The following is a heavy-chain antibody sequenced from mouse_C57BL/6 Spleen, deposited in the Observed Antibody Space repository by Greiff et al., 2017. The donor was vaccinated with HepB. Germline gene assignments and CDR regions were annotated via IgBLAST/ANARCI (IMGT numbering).Heavy chain of an antibody. V-gene: IGHV1-82*01. CDR2: IYPGDGDT. D-gene: IGHD1-1*01. Sequence: VQLQQSGPELVKPGASVKISCKASGYAFSSSWMNWVKQRPGKGLEWIGRIYPGDGDTNYNGTFKGKATLTADKSSSTAYMQLSSLTSEDSAVYFCARSGVGYGSSYGYFDVWGTGTTVTVSS. CDR3: ARSGVGYGSSYGYFDV. J-gene: IGHJ1*03. CDR1: GYAFSSSW.